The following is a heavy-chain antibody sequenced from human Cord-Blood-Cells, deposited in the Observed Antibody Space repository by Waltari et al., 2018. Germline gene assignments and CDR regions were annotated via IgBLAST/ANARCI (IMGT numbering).Heavy chain of an antibody. CDR1: GGPLSRYY. CDR3: ARQSGLFFDY. J-gene: IGHJ4*02. Sequence: QVQLQESGPGLVKPSETLSLTCTVSGGPLSRYYWSWIRQPPGKGLEWIGYIYYSGSTNYNPSLKSRVTISVDTSKNQFSLKLSSVTAADTAVYYCARQSGLFFDYWGQGTLVTVSS. CDR2: IYYSGST. V-gene: IGHV4-59*08. D-gene: IGHD3-10*01.